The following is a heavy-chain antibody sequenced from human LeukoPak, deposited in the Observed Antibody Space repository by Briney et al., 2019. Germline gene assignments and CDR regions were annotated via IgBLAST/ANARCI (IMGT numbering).Heavy chain of an antibody. D-gene: IGHD3-22*01. CDR2: IYYSGST. CDR3: ARGRGRPVLYYHDSSGYFHFDY. V-gene: IGHV4-59*01. Sequence: SETLSLTCTVSGRSISSYYRSWIRQPPGKGLEWIGYIYYSGSTNYNPSLKSRVTISVDTSKNQFSLKLSSVTAADTAVYYCARGRGRPVLYYHDSSGYFHFDYWGQGTLVTVSS. CDR1: GRSISSYY. J-gene: IGHJ4*02.